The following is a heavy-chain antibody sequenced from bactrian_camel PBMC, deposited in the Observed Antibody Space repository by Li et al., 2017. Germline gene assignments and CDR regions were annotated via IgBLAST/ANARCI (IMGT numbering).Heavy chain of an antibody. CDR2: ISGGGSRT. D-gene: IGHD2*01. J-gene: IGHJ4*01. V-gene: IGHV3S40*01. CDR1: GFTFSSNS. Sequence: VQLVESGGGSVQPGGSLRLSCTGSGFTFSSNSMSWVRQAPGLGLEWVASISGGGSRTYYADSVKGRFTIDRDNVNNLVFLDLSGLKTEDTAMYYCVVGWDCTGPGCPLQGPGTQVTVS.